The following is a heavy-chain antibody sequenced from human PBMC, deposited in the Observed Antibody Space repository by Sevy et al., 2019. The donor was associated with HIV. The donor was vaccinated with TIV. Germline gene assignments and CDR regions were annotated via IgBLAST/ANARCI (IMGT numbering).Heavy chain of an antibody. V-gene: IGHV3-7*01. CDR1: GFTFSNYW. Sequence: GGSLRLSCAASGFTFSNYWMSWVRQAPGKGLEWVANIKQDGSEKYYVDSVKGRFTISRDNAKKSLYLQMNSLRAEETAVNVCAKSRDDSSGFGMDVWGQGTTVTVSS. CDR3: AKSRDDSSGFGMDV. J-gene: IGHJ6*02. D-gene: IGHD5-12*01. CDR2: IKQDGSEK.